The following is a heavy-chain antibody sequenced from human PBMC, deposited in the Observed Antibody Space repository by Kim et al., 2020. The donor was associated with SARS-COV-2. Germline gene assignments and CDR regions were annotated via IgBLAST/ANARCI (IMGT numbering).Heavy chain of an antibody. CDR2: ISGSNGNT. J-gene: IGHJ4*02. V-gene: IGHV3-23*01. D-gene: IGHD3-22*01. Sequence: GGSLRLSCVASGFTFSTHAMNWVRQAPGKGLEWVSGISGSNGNTFYADSVKGRFTISRDNSKNTLYLQLNSLRAEDTALYYSAKKYYYDTTGNFYMLFDSAGQGTLVTASS. CDR1: GFTFSTHA. CDR3: AKKYYYDTTGNFYMLFDS.